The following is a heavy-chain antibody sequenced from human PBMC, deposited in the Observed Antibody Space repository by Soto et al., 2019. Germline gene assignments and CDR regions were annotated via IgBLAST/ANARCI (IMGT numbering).Heavy chain of an antibody. CDR2: INPSGGST. V-gene: IGHV1-46*01. CDR1: GYTFTSYY. Sequence: QVQLVQSGAEVKKPGASVKVSCKASGYTFTSYYIHWVRQAPGQGLEWMGRINPSGGSTNYAQKFQGRVTMTRDTSTSTLYMDLRSLRTEDTAVYYCIMRVEMDYWGQGTRVTVSS. D-gene: IGHD3-16*01. CDR3: IMRVEMDY. J-gene: IGHJ4*02.